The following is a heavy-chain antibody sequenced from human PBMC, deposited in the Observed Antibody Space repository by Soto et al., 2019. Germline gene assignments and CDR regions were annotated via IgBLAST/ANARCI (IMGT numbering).Heavy chain of an antibody. J-gene: IGHJ6*03. Sequence: LLESGGGLVQPGGSLRLSCVASGLSFPNYAMNWVRQAPGKGLEWVSGIGGSGAYTYYADSVKGRFTISRDNSKNTVYLQMISLRGEDTAVYYCAKGSSSTQFLNYYFYHMDVWGKGTTVSVSS. CDR2: IGGSGAYT. CDR1: GLSFPNYA. CDR3: AKGSSSTQFLNYYFYHMDV. V-gene: IGHV3-23*01. D-gene: IGHD2-2*01.